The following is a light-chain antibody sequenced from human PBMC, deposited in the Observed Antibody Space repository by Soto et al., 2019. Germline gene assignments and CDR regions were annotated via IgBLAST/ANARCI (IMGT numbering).Light chain of an antibody. J-gene: IGKJ5*01. CDR1: QILLHSNGYND. Sequence: DLVMTQSPLSLPVTPGEPVSISCRSSQILLHSNGYNDLDWYLQKPGQSPQLLIYLGSNRASGVPDRFSGSGSGTDFTLKISRVEAEDVGVYYCMQALQTPPSFGQATRLEI. V-gene: IGKV2-28*01. CDR3: MQALQTPPS. CDR2: LGS.